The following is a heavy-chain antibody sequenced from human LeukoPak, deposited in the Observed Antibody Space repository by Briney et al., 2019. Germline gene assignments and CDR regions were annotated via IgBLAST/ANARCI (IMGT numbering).Heavy chain of an antibody. D-gene: IGHD3-3*01. CDR2: VNWNGGST. Sequence: RPGGSLRLSCAASGFTFDDFGTSWVRQAPGKGLEWVSGVNWNGGSTGYADSVKGRFTISRDKAKNSLYLQMNSLRAEDTALYYCARGPFWSGSTYYLDYWGQGTLVTVSA. J-gene: IGHJ4*02. V-gene: IGHV3-20*04. CDR3: ARGPFWSGSTYYLDY. CDR1: GFTFDDFG.